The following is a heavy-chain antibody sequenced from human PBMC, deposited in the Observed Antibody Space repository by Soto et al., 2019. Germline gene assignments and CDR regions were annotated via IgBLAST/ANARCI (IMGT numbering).Heavy chain of an antibody. J-gene: IGHJ4*02. CDR1: GGSIRSYY. CDR3: ARRHGGNLDY. V-gene: IGHV4-59*08. D-gene: IGHD2-15*01. Sequence: QVQLQESGPGLVKPSETLSLTCTVSGGSIRSYYWSWIRQPPGKGLEWIGYIYYSGSTNYNPSLKSRVTISVDTSKNMFSLKLSSVTAADTAVYYCARRHGGNLDYWGQGTLVTVPS. CDR2: IYYSGST.